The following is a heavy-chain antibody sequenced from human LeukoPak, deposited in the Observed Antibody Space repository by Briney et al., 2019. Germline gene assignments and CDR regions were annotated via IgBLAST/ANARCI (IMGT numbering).Heavy chain of an antibody. CDR3: ARAYGGRLYYYYMDV. CDR1: GFTFSSYE. J-gene: IGHJ6*03. CDR2: ISSSGSTI. D-gene: IGHD4-23*01. V-gene: IGHV3-48*03. Sequence: GGSLRLSCAASGFTFSSYEMNWVRQAPGKGLEWVSYISSSGSTIYYADSVKGRFTISRDNAKNSLYLQMNSLRAEDTAVYYCARAYGGRLYYYYMDVWGKGTTVTVSS.